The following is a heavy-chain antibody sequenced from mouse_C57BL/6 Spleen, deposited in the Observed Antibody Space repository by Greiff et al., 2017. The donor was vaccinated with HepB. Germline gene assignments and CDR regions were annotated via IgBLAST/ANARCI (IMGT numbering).Heavy chain of an antibody. CDR3: ARDSNDGWYFDV. D-gene: IGHD2-12*01. CDR1: GFTFSDYY. V-gene: IGHV5-16*01. Sequence: EVKLMESEGGLVQPGSSMKLSCTASGFTFSDYYMAWVRQVPEKGLEWVANINYDGSSTYYLDSLKSRFIISRDNAKNILYLQMSSLKSEDTATYYCARDSNDGWYFDVWGTGTTVTVSS. CDR2: INYDGSST. J-gene: IGHJ1*03.